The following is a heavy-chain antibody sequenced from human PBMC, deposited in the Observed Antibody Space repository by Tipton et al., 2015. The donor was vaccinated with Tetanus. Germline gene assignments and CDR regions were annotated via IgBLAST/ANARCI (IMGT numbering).Heavy chain of an antibody. CDR2: VSSGSTYT. CDR1: GFVFTTYS. J-gene: IGHJ4*02. Sequence: SLRLSCEASGFVFTTYSMNWFRQAPGRRLEWVASVSSGSTYTKFPDSLRGRFTISRDDAKNSVYLQVNSLRAEDTAVYYCARGTSRIVYYFDYWGQGTLVTVSS. V-gene: IGHV3-21*01. D-gene: IGHD2-21*01. CDR3: ARGTSRIVYYFDY.